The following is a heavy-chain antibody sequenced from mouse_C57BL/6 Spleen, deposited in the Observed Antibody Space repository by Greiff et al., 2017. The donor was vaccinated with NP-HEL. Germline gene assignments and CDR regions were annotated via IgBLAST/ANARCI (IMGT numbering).Heavy chain of an antibody. J-gene: IGHJ3*01. CDR2: IDPNSGGT. V-gene: IGHV1-72*01. CDR1: GYTFTSYW. CDR3: ARGFYGSSYPWFAY. D-gene: IGHD1-1*01. Sequence: QVQLQQPWAELVKPGASVTLSCQASGYTFTSYWMHLLKPRPGRGLEWIGRIDPNSGGTKYNEQFKSKATLTVDKPSSTAYMQLSSLTSEDSAVYYCARGFYGSSYPWFAYWGQGTLVTVSA.